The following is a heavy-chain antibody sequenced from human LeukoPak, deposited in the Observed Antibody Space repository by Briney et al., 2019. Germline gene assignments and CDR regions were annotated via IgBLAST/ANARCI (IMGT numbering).Heavy chain of an antibody. CDR1: GFTFSDYY. CDR2: ISSSGSTI. CDR3: ARRIVVVPASDGAFDI. V-gene: IGHV3-11*04. D-gene: IGHD2-2*01. Sequence: GGSLRLSCAASGFTFSDYYMSWIRQAPGKGLEWVSYISSSGSTIYYADSVKGRFTISRDNAKNSLYLQMNSLRAEDTAVYYCARRIVVVPASDGAFDIWGQGTMVTVSS. J-gene: IGHJ3*02.